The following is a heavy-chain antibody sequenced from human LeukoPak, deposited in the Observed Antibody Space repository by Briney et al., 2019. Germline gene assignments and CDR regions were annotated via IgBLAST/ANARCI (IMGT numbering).Heavy chain of an antibody. CDR3: ARDGSYYYDSSPRLDY. V-gene: IGHV3-20*04. D-gene: IGHD3-22*01. Sequence: PGGSLRLSCAASGFTFDDYGMSWVRQAPGKGLEWVSGINWNGGNTGYADSVKGRFTIPRDNAKNSLYLQMNSLRAEDTAVYYCARDGSYYYDSSPRLDYWGQGTLVIVSS. J-gene: IGHJ4*02. CDR2: INWNGGNT. CDR1: GFTFDDYG.